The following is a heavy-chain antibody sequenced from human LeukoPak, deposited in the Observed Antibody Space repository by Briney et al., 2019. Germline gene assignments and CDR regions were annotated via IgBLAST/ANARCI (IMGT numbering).Heavy chain of an antibody. Sequence: GGSLRLSCAASGFTFSSYAMSWVRRAPGKGLEWASAISGSGGSTYYADSVKGRFTISRDNSKNTLYLQMNSLRAEDTAVYYCARGGGQNRSYFDYWGQGTLVTVSS. CDR2: ISGSGGST. CDR3: ARGGGQNRSYFDY. D-gene: IGHD2-15*01. V-gene: IGHV3-23*01. J-gene: IGHJ4*02. CDR1: GFTFSSYA.